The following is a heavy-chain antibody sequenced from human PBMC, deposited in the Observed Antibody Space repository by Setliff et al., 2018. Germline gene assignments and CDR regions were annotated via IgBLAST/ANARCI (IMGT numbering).Heavy chain of an antibody. CDR1: GITFVNYW. V-gene: IGHV3-74*01. J-gene: IGHJ6*02. Sequence: AGGSLRLPCAASGITFVNYWMHWVRQAPGKGLVWVSRVTSDGSSTIYADSVKGRFTMSRDNAKNTLYLQMNSLRAEDTAVYYCARAYYGTVNGYSSYYGLDVWGQGTTVTVSS. CDR3: ARAYYGTVNGYSSYYGLDV. CDR2: VTSDGSST. D-gene: IGHD3-9*01.